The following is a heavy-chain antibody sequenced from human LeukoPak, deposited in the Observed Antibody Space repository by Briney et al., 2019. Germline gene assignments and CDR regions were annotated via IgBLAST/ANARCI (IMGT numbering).Heavy chain of an antibody. CDR2: IWYDGSNK. Sequence: GGSLRLSCAASGFTFSSYGMHWVRQAPGKGLEWVAVIWYDGSNKYYADSVKGRFTISRDNSKNTLYLQMNSLRAEDTAVYYCARAPVAGTYYFDYWGQGTLVTVSS. D-gene: IGHD6-19*01. V-gene: IGHV3-33*01. J-gene: IGHJ4*02. CDR3: ARAPVAGTYYFDY. CDR1: GFTFSSYG.